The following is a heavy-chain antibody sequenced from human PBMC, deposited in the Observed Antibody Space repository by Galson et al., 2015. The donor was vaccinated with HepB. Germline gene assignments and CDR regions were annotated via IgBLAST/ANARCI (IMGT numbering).Heavy chain of an antibody. CDR2: INPNTDDK. V-gene: IGHV1-2*02. CDR3: ARGIVCYYCDS. J-gene: IGHJ4*02. Sequence: SVKVSCKASGYTFTDYYMHWVRQAPGQGLEWMGWINPNTDDKKYAQKFQDRVTMTRDTSISTAYMDLSSLRSDDTAVYYCARGIVCYYCDSWGQGTLVTVSS. CDR1: GYTFTDYY. D-gene: IGHD3-22*01.